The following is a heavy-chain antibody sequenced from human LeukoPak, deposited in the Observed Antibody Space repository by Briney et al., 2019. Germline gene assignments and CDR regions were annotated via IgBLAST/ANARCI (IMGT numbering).Heavy chain of an antibody. Sequence: GASVKVSCKASGYTFTNYFMHWVRQAPGQGLEWMGIINPRRDSTGYAQKFQGRITMTTDMSTRTVYMELSSLKSEDTAVYYCARRDCVGDCYSNWFDPWGQGTLVTVSS. CDR3: ARRDCVGDCYSNWFDP. J-gene: IGHJ5*02. CDR1: GYTFTNYF. V-gene: IGHV1-46*01. D-gene: IGHD2-21*02. CDR2: INPRRDST.